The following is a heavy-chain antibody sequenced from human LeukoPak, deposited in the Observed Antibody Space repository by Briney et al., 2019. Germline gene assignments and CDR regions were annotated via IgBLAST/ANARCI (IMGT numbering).Heavy chain of an antibody. D-gene: IGHD6-19*01. J-gene: IGHJ4*02. CDR3: ARAYSSNWYYFDS. CDR1: GGTFSSYI. V-gene: IGHV1-69*13. Sequence: SVKVSCRASGGTFSSYIINWVRQTPGQGLEWMGGIIPIFGTADYAQKFQGRVTITADESTSTAYMELSSLRSEDTAVYYCARAYSSNWYYFDSWGQGTLVTVSS. CDR2: IIPIFGTA.